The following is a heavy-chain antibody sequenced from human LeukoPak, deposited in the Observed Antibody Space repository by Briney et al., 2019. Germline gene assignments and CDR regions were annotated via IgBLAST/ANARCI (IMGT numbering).Heavy chain of an antibody. Sequence: SETLSLXCTVSGGSISSGSYYWSWIRQPAGKGLEWIGRIYTSGSTNYNPSLKSRVTISVDTSKNQFSLKLSSVTAADTAVYYCARGYFITMIVRDAFDIWGQGTMVTVSS. J-gene: IGHJ3*02. CDR2: IYTSGST. V-gene: IGHV4-61*02. CDR1: GGSISSGSYY. D-gene: IGHD3-22*01. CDR3: ARGYFITMIVRDAFDI.